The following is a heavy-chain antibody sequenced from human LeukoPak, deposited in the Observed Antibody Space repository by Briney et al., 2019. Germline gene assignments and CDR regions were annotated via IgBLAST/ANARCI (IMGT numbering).Heavy chain of an antibody. J-gene: IGHJ6*03. V-gene: IGHV4-38-2*02. Sequence: SETLSLTCTVSGYSISSGYYWGWIRQPPGKGLEWIGNIYPSGTTYYNPSLKTRVTISVDTSKNQFSLKLSSVTAADTAVYYCARAPSDSSGYSSYYYYMDVWGKGTTVTVSS. D-gene: IGHD3-22*01. CDR2: IYPSGTT. CDR3: ARAPSDSSGYSSYYYYMDV. CDR1: GYSISSGYY.